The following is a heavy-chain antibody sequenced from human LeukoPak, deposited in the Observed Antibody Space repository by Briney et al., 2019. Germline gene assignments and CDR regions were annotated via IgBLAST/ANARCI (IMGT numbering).Heavy chain of an antibody. CDR1: GGSISSYY. D-gene: IGHD3-3*01. Sequence: SGTLSLTCTVSGGSISSYYWSWIRQPPGKGLEWIGYIYYSGSTNYNPSLKSRVTISVDTSKNQFSLKLSSVTAADTAVYYCARAGTNYDFWSGYSYYFDYWGQGTLVTVSS. CDR2: IYYSGST. J-gene: IGHJ4*02. CDR3: ARAGTNYDFWSGYSYYFDY. V-gene: IGHV4-59*01.